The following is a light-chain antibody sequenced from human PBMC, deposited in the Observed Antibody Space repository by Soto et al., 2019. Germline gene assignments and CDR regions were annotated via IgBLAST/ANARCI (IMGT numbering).Light chain of an antibody. J-gene: IGKJ4*01. CDR2: SAS. V-gene: IGKV1-39*01. CDR3: QQSNSVPFT. CDR1: QSISKY. Sequence: DIQMTQSPSSLSASVGDRVTITCRASQSISKYLNWYQQKPGKAPKLLMYSASSLLSGVPSRFSGTGSGTDFTLTIRSLQPEDFATYYCQQSNSVPFTFGGGTAVEIE.